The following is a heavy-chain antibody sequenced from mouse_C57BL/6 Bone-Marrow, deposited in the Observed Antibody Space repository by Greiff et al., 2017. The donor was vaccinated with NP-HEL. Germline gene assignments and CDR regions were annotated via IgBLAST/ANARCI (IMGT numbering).Heavy chain of an antibody. J-gene: IGHJ4*01. D-gene: IGHD2-4*01. CDR3: ARAYDYDGYYYAMDY. Sequence: EVKVVESGPGLAKPSQTLSLTCSVTGYSITSDYWNWIRKFPGNKLEYMGYISHSGSTYYNPSLKSRISIIRDTSKNQYYLQLNSVTTEDTATYYCARAYDYDGYYYAMDYWGQGTSVTVSS. V-gene: IGHV3-8*01. CDR1: GYSITSDY. CDR2: ISHSGST.